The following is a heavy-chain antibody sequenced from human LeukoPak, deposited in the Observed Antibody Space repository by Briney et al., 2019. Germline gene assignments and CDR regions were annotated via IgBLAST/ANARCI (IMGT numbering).Heavy chain of an antibody. CDR3: ARGPYSYDSSGAFDI. CDR2: INQSGST. D-gene: IGHD3-22*01. J-gene: IGHJ3*02. V-gene: IGHV4-34*01. CDR1: VGSFSGHY. Sequence: SETLSLTCDVYVGSFSGHYWSWIRQPPGKGLEWIGEINQSGSTNYNPSLKSRVTISVDTSKNQFSLKLSSVTAADTAVYFCARGPYSYDSSGAFDIWGQGTMVTVSS.